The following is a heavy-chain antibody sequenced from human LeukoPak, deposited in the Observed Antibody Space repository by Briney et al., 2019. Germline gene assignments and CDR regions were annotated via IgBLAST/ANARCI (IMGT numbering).Heavy chain of an antibody. CDR2: IYSGGST. V-gene: IGHV3-53*01. D-gene: IGHD3-10*01. J-gene: IGHJ6*02. CDR3: ARDSGGYYYYGIDV. Sequence: GGSLRLSCAASGFTFSSYAMSWVRQAPGKGLEWVSVIYSGGSTYYADSVKGRFTISRDNSKNTLYLQMNSLRAEDTAVYYCARDSGGYYYYGIDVWGQGTTVTVSS. CDR1: GFTFSSYA.